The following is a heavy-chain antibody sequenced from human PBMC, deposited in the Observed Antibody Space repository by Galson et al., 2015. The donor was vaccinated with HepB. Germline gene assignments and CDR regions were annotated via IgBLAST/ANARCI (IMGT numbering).Heavy chain of an antibody. CDR1: GFTFTSYS. Sequence: SLRLSCAASGFTFTSYSMDWVRQAPGKGLEWVAVISYDGNNKYYAATVRGRFTIPKENSKNTLYLQMDSLRAEDTAVYYCARAPPNLNTVYYYYFYAMDVWGQGTTVTVSS. CDR2: ISYDGNNK. J-gene: IGHJ6*02. D-gene: IGHD2-2*02. V-gene: IGHV3-30*04. CDR3: ARAPPNLNTVYYYYFYAMDV.